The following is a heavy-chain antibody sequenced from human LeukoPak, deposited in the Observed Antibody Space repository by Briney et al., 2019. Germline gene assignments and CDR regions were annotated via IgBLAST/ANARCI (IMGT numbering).Heavy chain of an antibody. V-gene: IGHV1-69*05. D-gene: IGHD2-15*01. CDR1: GGTFSSYA. CDR3: ARGEGILAY. J-gene: IGHJ4*02. CDR2: IIPIFGAA. Sequence: GASVKVSCNASGGTFSSYAISWVRQAPGQGLEWMGGIIPIFGAANYAQKFQGRVTITTDESTSTAYMELSSLRSEDTAVYYCARGEGILAYWGQGTLVTVSS.